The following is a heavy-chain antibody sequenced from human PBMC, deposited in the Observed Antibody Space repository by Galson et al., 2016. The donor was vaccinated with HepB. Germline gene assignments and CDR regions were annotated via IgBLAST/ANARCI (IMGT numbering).Heavy chain of an antibody. Sequence: SLRLSCAASRFIFRFPFRDYAMSWVRQAPGKGLEWVSVVSGSGDSTDYADSVKGRFIISRDNSRTTVYLQMNSLRAEDTAVYYCAKEGVRLTSGWQFDYWGQGTLVTVSS. V-gene: IGHV3-23*01. CDR3: AKEGVRLTSGWQFDY. J-gene: IGHJ4*02. CDR2: VSGSGDST. CDR1: RFIFRFPFRDYA. D-gene: IGHD6-19*01.